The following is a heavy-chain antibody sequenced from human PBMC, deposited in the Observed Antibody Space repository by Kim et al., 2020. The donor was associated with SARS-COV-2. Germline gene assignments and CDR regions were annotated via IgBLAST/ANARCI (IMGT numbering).Heavy chain of an antibody. Sequence: ASVKVSCKASGYTFTSYSISWVRQAPGQGLEWMGWISAYNGNTNYAQKLQGRVTMTTDTSTNTAYMELRSLTSDDTAVYYCARDRSPMIVVILGPGARYNAFDIWGQGTMVTVSS. D-gene: IGHD3-22*01. CDR2: ISAYNGNT. J-gene: IGHJ3*02. CDR3: ARDRSPMIVVILGPGARYNAFDI. CDR1: GYTFTSYS. V-gene: IGHV1-18*01.